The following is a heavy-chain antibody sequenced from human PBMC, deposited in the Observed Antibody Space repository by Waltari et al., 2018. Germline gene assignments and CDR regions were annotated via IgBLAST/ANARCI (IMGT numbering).Heavy chain of an antibody. Sequence: EVQLVESGGGLIQPGGSLRLSCAASGFTVSSNYMGWVRQAPGKGLEWVSVIYSGGSTYYADSVKGRFTISRDNSKNTLYLQMNSLRAEDTAVYYCARLYYYDSSGSWGQGTLVTVSS. CDR2: IYSGGST. V-gene: IGHV3-53*01. D-gene: IGHD3-22*01. CDR3: ARLYYYDSSGS. J-gene: IGHJ5*02. CDR1: GFTVSSNY.